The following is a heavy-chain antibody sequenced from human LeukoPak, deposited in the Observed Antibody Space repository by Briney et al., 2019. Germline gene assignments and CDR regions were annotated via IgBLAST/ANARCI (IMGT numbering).Heavy chain of an antibody. CDR3: ARQSGHPEGDY. V-gene: IGHV4-38-2*01. J-gene: IGHJ4*02. CDR1: GYSISSGYY. CDR2: IYHSGST. D-gene: IGHD3-10*01. Sequence: PSETLSLTCAVSGYSISSGYYWGWIRQPPGKGLEWIGSIYHSGSTYYNPSLKSRVTMSVDTSKNQFSLKLSSVAAADTAVYYCARQSGHPEGDYWGQGTLVTVSS.